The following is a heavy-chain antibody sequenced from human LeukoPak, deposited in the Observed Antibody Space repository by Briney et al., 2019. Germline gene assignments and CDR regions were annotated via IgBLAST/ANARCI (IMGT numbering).Heavy chain of an antibody. CDR1: GFTFDDYA. CDR3: AKDIGVGYCNGCLFDY. J-gene: IGHJ4*02. CDR2: ISWNSGSI. V-gene: IGHV3-9*01. D-gene: IGHD2-15*01. Sequence: GGSLRLSCAASGFTFDDYAMHWVRQAPGKGLEWVSGISWNSGSIGYADSVKGRFTISRDNSKNSLYLQMNSLRTEDTALYYCAKDIGVGYCNGCLFDYWGQGTLVTVSS.